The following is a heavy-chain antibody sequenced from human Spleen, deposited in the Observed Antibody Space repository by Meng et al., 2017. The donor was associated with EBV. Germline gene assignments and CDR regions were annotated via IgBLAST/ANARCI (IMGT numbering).Heavy chain of an antibody. CDR2: FLPTLGAP. Sequence: HLVQSGAEVQKPGASVKVSCKTSYYTFIGDGFSWVRQAPGQGLEWLGGFLPTLGAPNYAQKFHGRVSITADESTSTHYMDLSSLRSEDTAVYYCASESGRGYTPDYWGQGTLVTVSS. CDR1: YYTFIGDG. D-gene: IGHD3-10*01. V-gene: IGHV1-69*13. J-gene: IGHJ4*02. CDR3: ASESGRGYTPDY.